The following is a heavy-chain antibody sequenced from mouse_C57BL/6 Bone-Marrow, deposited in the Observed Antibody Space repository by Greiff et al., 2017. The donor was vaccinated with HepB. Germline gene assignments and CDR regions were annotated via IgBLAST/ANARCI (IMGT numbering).Heavy chain of an antibody. D-gene: IGHD2-4*01. V-gene: IGHV1-50*01. CDR2: IDPSDSYT. Sequence: VKLKQPRAELVKPGASVKLSCKASGYTFTSYWMQWVKQRPGQGLGWIGEIDPSDSYTNYNQKFKGKATLTVDTSSSTAYMQLSSLTSEDSAVYYCVSYYDYDGFAYWGQGTLVTVSA. CDR1: GYTFTSYW. CDR3: VSYYDYDGFAY. J-gene: IGHJ3*01.